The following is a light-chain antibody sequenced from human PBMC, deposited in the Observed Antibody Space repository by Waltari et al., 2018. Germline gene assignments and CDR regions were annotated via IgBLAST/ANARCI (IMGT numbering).Light chain of an antibody. J-gene: IGLJ1*01. V-gene: IGLV1-40*01. Sequence: QSVLTQPPSVSAAPGQRVPISCTGSISHTGAGYRVHWYQQLPGTAPKVVIYGNSNRPSGVPDRFSGSKSGTSASLAITGLQAEDEADYYCQSYDSSLSGFYVFGTGTKVTVL. CDR3: QSYDSSLSGFYV. CDR2: GNS. CDR1: ISHTGAGYR.